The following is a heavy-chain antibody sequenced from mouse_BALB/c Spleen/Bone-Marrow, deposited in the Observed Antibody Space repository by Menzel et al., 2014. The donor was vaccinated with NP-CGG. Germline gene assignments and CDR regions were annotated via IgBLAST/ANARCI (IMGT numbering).Heavy chain of an antibody. Sequence: VQLQQSGAKLVRPGTSVKVSCKASGYAFTNYLIEWFKQRPGQGLEWIGVINPGSGGTNFNEKFRGKATLTADKSSSTASMQFNSLTSEVSALYFSARESYYSLDYWGEDTTLTVS. J-gene: IGHJ2*01. CDR3: ARESYYSLDY. V-gene: IGHV1-54*01. D-gene: IGHD2-12*01. CDR2: INPGSGGT. CDR1: GYAFTNYL.